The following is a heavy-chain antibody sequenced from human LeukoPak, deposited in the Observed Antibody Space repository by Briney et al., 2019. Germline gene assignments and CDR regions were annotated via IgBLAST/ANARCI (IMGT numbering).Heavy chain of an antibody. J-gene: IGHJ3*02. D-gene: IGHD3-22*01. CDR1: GYTFTSYD. CDR2: MNPNSGNT. Sequence: ASVKVSCKASGYTFTSYDINWVRQATGQGLEWMGWMNPNSGNTGYAQKFQGRVTMTRDTSTSTVYMELSSLRSEDTAVYYCTRDDWGYYDSSGNNAFDIWGQGTMVTVSS. CDR3: TRDDWGYYDSSGNNAFDI. V-gene: IGHV1-8*01.